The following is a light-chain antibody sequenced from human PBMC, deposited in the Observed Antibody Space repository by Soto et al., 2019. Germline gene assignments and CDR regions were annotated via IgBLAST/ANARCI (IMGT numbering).Light chain of an antibody. CDR2: GAS. CDR1: QSVSSSY. J-gene: IGKJ1*01. CDR3: QQYSTYTPRT. Sequence: EIVLTQSPGTLSLSPGERATLSCRASQSVSSSYLAWYQQKPGQAPRLLIYGASTRATGIPARFSGSGSGTEFTLTMSSLQPDDFATYYCQQYSTYTPRTFGQGTKVDIK. V-gene: IGKV3-20*01.